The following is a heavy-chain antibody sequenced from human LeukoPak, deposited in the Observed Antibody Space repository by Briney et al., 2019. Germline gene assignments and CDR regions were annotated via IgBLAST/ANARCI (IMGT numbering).Heavy chain of an antibody. J-gene: IGHJ6*02. CDR2: ISYDGSNK. D-gene: IGHD2-2*01. CDR1: GFTFSSYG. V-gene: IGHV3-30*18. Sequence: GGSLRLSCAASGFTFSSYGMHWVRQAPGKGLEWVAVISYDGSNKYYADSVKGRFTISRDNSKNTLYLQMNSLRAEDTAVYYCAKDFGIVVVPAAIRYYYYGMDVWGQGTTATVSS. CDR3: AKDFGIVVVPAAIRYYYYGMDV.